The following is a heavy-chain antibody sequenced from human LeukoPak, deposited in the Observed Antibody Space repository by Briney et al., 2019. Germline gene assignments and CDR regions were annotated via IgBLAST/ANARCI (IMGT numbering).Heavy chain of an antibody. CDR1: GGSISSSSYY. CDR2: IYYSGST. V-gene: IGHV4-61*01. J-gene: IGHJ4*02. D-gene: IGHD1-26*01. CDR3: ARDLTPIVGATYFDN. Sequence: SETLSLTCTVSGGSISSSSYYWSWIRQPLGKGLEWIGYIYYSGSTNYNPSLKSRVTISVDTSKNQFSLKLSSVTAADTAVYYCARDLTPIVGATYFDNWGQGTLVTVSS.